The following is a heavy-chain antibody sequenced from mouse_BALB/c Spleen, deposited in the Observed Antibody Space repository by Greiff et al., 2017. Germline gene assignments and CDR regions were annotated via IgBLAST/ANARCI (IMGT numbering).Heavy chain of an antibody. CDR3: ARDNYGSSYVRYFDV. Sequence: EVKLVESGGGLVQPGGSLRLSCATSGFTFTDYYMSWVRQPPGKALEWLGFIRNKANGYTTEYSASVKGRFTISRDNSQSILYLQMNTLRAEDSATYYCARDNYGSSYVRYFDVWGAGTTVTVSS. D-gene: IGHD1-1*01. CDR2: IRNKANGYTT. J-gene: IGHJ1*01. CDR1: GFTFTDYY. V-gene: IGHV7-3*02.